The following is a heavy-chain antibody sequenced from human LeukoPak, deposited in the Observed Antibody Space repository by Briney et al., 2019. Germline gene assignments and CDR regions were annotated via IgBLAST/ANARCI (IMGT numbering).Heavy chain of an antibody. J-gene: IGHJ4*02. Sequence: GGSLRLACAASGFTLSSYWMHWVRHTPGKGLVWVSRIKSDGSSTSDADSVKGRFTISRDNAKNTLYLQMNSLRAEDTAVYYCARDGYSFGHDFDYWGQGTLVTVSS. CDR2: IKSDGSST. D-gene: IGHD5-18*01. V-gene: IGHV3-74*01. CDR1: GFTLSSYW. CDR3: ARDGYSFGHDFDY.